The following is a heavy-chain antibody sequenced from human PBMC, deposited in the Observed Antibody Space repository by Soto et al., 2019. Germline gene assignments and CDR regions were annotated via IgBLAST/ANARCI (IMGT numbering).Heavy chain of an antibody. J-gene: IGHJ4*02. V-gene: IGHV3-21*01. CDR1: GFTFTTYN. D-gene: IGHD2-21*01. CDR3: ATYCGTYRDH. CDR2: ITSTSSYM. Sequence: PGGSLRLSCAASGFTFTTYNMNWIRQAPGEGLEWVSSITSTSSYMFYADSVKGRFTISRDNAKNSLYLQMNSLRAEDTAFYYCATYCGTYRDHWGQGTLVTVPS.